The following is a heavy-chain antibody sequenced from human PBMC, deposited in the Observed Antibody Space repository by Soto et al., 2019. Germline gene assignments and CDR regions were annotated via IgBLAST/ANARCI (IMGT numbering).Heavy chain of an antibody. CDR2: FNPTGDTA. J-gene: IGHJ6*02. CDR1: GYTFTSYY. CDR3: ARGGRIVDTGIGYYYYHAMDV. Sequence: ASVKVSCKASGYTFTSYYIHWVRQAPGQGLEWMGIFNPTGDTASYAQKLQGRVTMTRDTSTGTAYMELGSLRSEDTAVYCCARGGRIVDTGIGYYYYHAMDVWGQGTTVTVS. V-gene: IGHV1-46*01. D-gene: IGHD5-18*01.